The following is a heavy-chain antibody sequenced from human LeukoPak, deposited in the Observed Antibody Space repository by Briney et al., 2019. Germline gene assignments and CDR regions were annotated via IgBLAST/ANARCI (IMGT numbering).Heavy chain of an antibody. CDR1: GYTFSGYY. CDR3: AREGIGGGLLKGYCSGGSCYGY. CDR2: IIPNSGAT. V-gene: IGHV1-2*02. J-gene: IGHJ4*02. Sequence: GASVKVSCKASGYTFSGYYIHWVRQAPGQGLEWMEWIIPNSGATNYAQNFQGRVTMTRDTSISTAYMELSRLRSDDTAVYYCAREGIGGGLLKGYCSGGSCYGYWGQGTLVTVSS. D-gene: IGHD2-15*01.